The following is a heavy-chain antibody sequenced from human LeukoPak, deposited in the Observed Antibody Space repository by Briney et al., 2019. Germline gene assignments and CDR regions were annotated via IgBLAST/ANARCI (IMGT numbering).Heavy chain of an antibody. CDR3: ARHRAGSGSYYNWLDP. J-gene: IGHJ5*02. CDR2: IYYSGST. D-gene: IGHD3-10*01. Sequence: PSETLSLTCTVSGGSISSSSYYWGWIRQPPGKGLEWIGSIYYSGSTYYNPSLKSRVTISVDTSKNQFSLKLSSVTAADTAVYYCARHRAGSGSYYNWLDPWGQGTLVTVSS. V-gene: IGHV4-39*01. CDR1: GGSISSSSYY.